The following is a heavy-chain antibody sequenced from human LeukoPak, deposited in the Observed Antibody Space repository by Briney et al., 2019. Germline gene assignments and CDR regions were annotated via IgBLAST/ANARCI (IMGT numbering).Heavy chain of an antibody. V-gene: IGHV4-59*01. CDR1: GGSISSYY. D-gene: IGHD3-10*01. Sequence: PSETLSLTCTVSGGSISSYYWSWMRQPPGKGLEWIGYIYYSGSTNYNPSLKSRVTISVDTSKNQFSLKLSSVTAADTAVYYCARVRDTMVRGVISPWFDPWGQGTLVTVSS. CDR2: IYYSGST. CDR3: ARVRDTMVRGVISPWFDP. J-gene: IGHJ5*02.